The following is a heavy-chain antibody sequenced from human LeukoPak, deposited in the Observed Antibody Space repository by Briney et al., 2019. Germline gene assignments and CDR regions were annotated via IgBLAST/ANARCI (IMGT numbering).Heavy chain of an antibody. D-gene: IGHD4/OR15-4a*01. J-gene: IGHJ3*02. CDR2: IYYSGST. Sequence: SETLSLTCTVSGGSISSSSYYWGWIRQPPGKGLEWIGGIYYSGSTYYNPSLKSRVTISVDTSKNQFSLKLSSVTAADTAVYYCARDRLTNSREAFDIWGQGTMVTVSS. CDR1: GGSISSSSYY. CDR3: ARDRLTNSREAFDI. V-gene: IGHV4-39*07.